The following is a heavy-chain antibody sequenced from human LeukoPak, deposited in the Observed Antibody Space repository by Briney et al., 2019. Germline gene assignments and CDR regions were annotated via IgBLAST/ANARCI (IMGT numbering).Heavy chain of an antibody. CDR3: ARGRVTGDIYYYYGMDV. CDR2: MNPNGGNT. CDR1: GYTFTSYD. J-gene: IGHJ6*02. D-gene: IGHD7-27*01. V-gene: IGHV1-8*01. Sequence: ASVKVSCKASGYTFTSYDINWVRQATGQGLEWMGWMNPNGGNTGYAQKFQGRVTMTRNTSISTAYMGLSSLRSEDTAVYYCARGRVTGDIYYYYGMDVWGQGTTVTVSS.